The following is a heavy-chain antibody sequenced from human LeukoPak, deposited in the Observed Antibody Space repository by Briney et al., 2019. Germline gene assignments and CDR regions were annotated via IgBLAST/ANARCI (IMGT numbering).Heavy chain of an antibody. Sequence: SQTLSLTCAISGDSVSSSIAAWTWIRQSPSRGLEWLGRTYYRSRWFNDYAVSVQSRIVITADTSKNQFSLQLASVTPEDTAVYYCAASSGGFYSWGQGTLVTVSS. CDR1: GDSVSSSIAA. D-gene: IGHD2-15*01. CDR3: AASSGGFYS. J-gene: IGHJ4*02. V-gene: IGHV6-1*01. CDR2: TYYRSRWFN.